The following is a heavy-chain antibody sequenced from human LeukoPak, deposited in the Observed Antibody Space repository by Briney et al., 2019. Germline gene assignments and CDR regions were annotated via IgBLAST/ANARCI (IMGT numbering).Heavy chain of an antibody. CDR2: MSPNSGNT. D-gene: IGHD3-3*02. CDR1: GYTFTSYD. J-gene: IGHJ4*02. Sequence: ASVKVSCKASGYTFTSYDINWMRQATGQGLEWMGWMSPNSGNTGYAQKFQGRVTMTRDTSTGTAYLELSSLRSEDSAVYYCARDHSAFGTTFLLSYWGQGTLVTVSS. V-gene: IGHV1-8*01. CDR3: ARDHSAFGTTFLLSY.